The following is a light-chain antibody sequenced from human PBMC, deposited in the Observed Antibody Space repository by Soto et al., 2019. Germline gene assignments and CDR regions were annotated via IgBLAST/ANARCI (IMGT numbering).Light chain of an antibody. J-gene: IGKJ1*01. V-gene: IGKV1-5*01. CDR1: LSIDSW. CDR2: DAS. CDR3: QQYNSYPWT. Sequence: IQMTQSPSSLSASVGDRVTISCRASLSIDSWLAWYQQKPGKAPKLLIYDASSLESGVPSRFSGSGSGTEFTLSISSLQPDDFATYHCQQYNSYPWTFGQGTKV.